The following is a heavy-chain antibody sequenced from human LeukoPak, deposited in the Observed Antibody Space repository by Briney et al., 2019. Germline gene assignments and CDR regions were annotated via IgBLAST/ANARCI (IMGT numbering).Heavy chain of an antibody. CDR1: GGSISSYY. CDR2: IYYSGST. D-gene: IGHD3-10*01. Sequence: PSETLSLTCTVSGGSISSYYWSWIRQPPGKGLEWIGYIYYSGSTNYNPSLKSRVTISVDTSKNQFSLELSSVTAADTAVYYCARDSRGSAEFDYWGQGTLVTVSS. V-gene: IGHV4-59*01. CDR3: ARDSRGSAEFDY. J-gene: IGHJ4*02.